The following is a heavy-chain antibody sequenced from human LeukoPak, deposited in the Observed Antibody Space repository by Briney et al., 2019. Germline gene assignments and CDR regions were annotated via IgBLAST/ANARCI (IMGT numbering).Heavy chain of an antibody. CDR2: ISYDGSKK. V-gene: IGHV3-30*18. Sequence: GGSLRLSCAASGFTFSTYGMHWVRQAPGKGLEWVAFISYDGSKKYFADSVKGRFTMSRDNSKNTLFLQMNSLRPEDTAVHYCAKNLGSSSGGYFDYWGQGTLVTVSS. D-gene: IGHD6-6*01. CDR1: GFTFSTYG. J-gene: IGHJ4*02. CDR3: AKNLGSSSGGYFDY.